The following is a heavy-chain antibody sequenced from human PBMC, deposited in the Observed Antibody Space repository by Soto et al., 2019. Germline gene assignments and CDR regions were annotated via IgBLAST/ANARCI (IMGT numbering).Heavy chain of an antibody. Sequence: SGPTLVNPTQTLTLTCTFSGFSLSTRGVGVGWIRQPPGKALEWLALIYWNDDKRYSPSLKSRLTITKDTSKNQVVLTMTNMDPVDTATYYCAHSRICSGGSCYLNWFDPWGQGTLVTVSS. V-gene: IGHV2-5*01. CDR3: AHSRICSGGSCYLNWFDP. CDR1: GFSLSTRGVG. J-gene: IGHJ5*02. D-gene: IGHD2-15*01. CDR2: IYWNDDK.